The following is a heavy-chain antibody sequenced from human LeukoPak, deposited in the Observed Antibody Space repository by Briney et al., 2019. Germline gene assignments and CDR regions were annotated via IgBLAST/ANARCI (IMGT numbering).Heavy chain of an antibody. V-gene: IGHV3-21*01. D-gene: IGHD3-22*01. CDR2: ISSSSSYI. CDR3: ARFGAPHTYYYDSSGYRHDAVDI. J-gene: IGHJ3*02. Sequence: GGSLRLSCAASGFTFSSYSMNWVRQAPGKGLEWVSSISSSSSYIYYADSVKGRFTISRDNAKNSLYLQMNSLRAEDTAVYYCARFGAPHTYYYDSSGYRHDAVDIWGQGTMVTVSS. CDR1: GFTFSSYS.